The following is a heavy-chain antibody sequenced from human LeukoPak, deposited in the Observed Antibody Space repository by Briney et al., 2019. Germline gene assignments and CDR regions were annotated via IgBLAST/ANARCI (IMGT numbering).Heavy chain of an antibody. J-gene: IGHJ4*02. Sequence: ASVKVSCKASGYTFTSYGISWVRQAPGQGLEWMGWISAYNGNTNYAQKLQGRVTMTTDTSTSTAYMELRSLRSDDTAVYYCARDQKYYDFWSGYLPDYWGQGTLVTVSS. V-gene: IGHV1-18*01. D-gene: IGHD3-3*01. CDR3: ARDQKYYDFWSGYLPDY. CDR2: ISAYNGNT. CDR1: GYTFTSYG.